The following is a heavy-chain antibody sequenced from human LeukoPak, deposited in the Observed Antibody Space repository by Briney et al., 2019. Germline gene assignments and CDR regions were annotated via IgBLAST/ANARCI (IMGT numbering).Heavy chain of an antibody. J-gene: IGHJ4*01. Sequence: SETLSLTCSVSGDSITMSSFFWGWIRQPPGKGLEWIGTMFYTGNTYYNPSLQSRVTISVDTSKNQFSLKLSSVTAADMAVYYCARPASDYWGRGTLVIVSS. CDR2: MFYTGNT. CDR1: GDSITMSSFF. V-gene: IGHV4-39*01. CDR3: ARPASDY.